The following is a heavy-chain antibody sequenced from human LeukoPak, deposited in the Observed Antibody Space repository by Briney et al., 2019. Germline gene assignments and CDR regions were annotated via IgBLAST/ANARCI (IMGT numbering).Heavy chain of an antibody. J-gene: IGHJ6*03. CDR2: IIPIFGTA. CDR3: ARDQPYYDSSGYYYYYYMDV. D-gene: IGHD3-22*01. CDR1: GGTFSSYA. Sequence: SVKLSCKASGGTFSSYAISWVRQTPGQGLVWMGGIIPIFGTANYAQKFQGRVTITADESTSTAYMELSSQRSEDTAVYYCARDQPYYDSSGYYYYYYMDVWGKGTTVTISS. V-gene: IGHV1-69*13.